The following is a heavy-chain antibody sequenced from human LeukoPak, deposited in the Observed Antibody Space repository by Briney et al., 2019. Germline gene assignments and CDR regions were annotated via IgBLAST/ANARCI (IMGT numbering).Heavy chain of an antibody. D-gene: IGHD1-26*01. J-gene: IGHJ4*02. Sequence: SQTLSLTCAVSGGSISSGGYSWSWIRQPPGKGLEWIGYIYHSGSTYYNPSLKSRVTISVDTSKNQFSLKLSSVTAADTAVYYCARDRGGSYDDYWGQGTLVTVSS. V-gene: IGHV4-30-2*01. CDR1: GGSISSGGYS. CDR3: ARDRGGSYDDY. CDR2: IYHSGST.